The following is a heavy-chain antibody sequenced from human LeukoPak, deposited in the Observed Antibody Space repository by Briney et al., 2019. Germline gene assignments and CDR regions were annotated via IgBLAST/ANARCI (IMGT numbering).Heavy chain of an antibody. J-gene: IGHJ4*02. Sequence: PETLSLTCTVSGGSISNSNYYWGWIRQPPGKGLEWIGSFTYGGGTYYNPSLKSRVTISVDTSKNQFSLKVTSVTAADTAVYYCARRSSNPVGAIDYWGQGTLVIVSS. CDR3: ARRSSNPVGAIDY. CDR2: FTYGGGT. D-gene: IGHD1-26*01. CDR1: GGSISNSNYY. V-gene: IGHV4-39*01.